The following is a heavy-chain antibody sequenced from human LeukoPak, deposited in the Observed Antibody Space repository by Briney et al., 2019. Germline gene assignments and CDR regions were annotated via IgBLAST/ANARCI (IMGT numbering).Heavy chain of an antibody. V-gene: IGHV3-23*01. J-gene: IGHJ4*02. D-gene: IGHD3-10*01. CDR2: ISGSGGST. Sequence: GGSLRLPCAASGFTFSSYAMSWVRQAPGKGLEWVSAISGSGGSTYYADSVKGRFTISRDNSKNTLYLQMNSLRAEDTAVYYCAKADRAGSYYLRPLWWGQGTLVTVSS. CDR1: GFTFSSYA. CDR3: AKADRAGSYYLRPLW.